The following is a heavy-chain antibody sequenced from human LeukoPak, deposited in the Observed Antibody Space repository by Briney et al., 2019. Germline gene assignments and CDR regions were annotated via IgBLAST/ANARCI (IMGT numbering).Heavy chain of an antibody. J-gene: IGHJ4*02. CDR1: GGSISSSSYY. CDR3: ARGVGYSYGYSTYYFDY. V-gene: IGHV4-39*07. CDR2: IYYSGST. D-gene: IGHD5-18*01. Sequence: SETLSLTCTVSGGSISSSSYYWGWIRQPPGKGLEWIGSIYYSGSTYYNPSLKSRVTISVDRSKNQFSLKLSSVTAADTAVYYCARGVGYSYGYSTYYFDYWGQGTLVTVSS.